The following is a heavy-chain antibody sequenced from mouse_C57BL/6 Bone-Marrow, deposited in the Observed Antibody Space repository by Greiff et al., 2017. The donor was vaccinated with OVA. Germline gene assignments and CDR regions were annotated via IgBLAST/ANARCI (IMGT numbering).Heavy chain of an antibody. CDR1: GFTFTDYY. CDR3: ARYETYYGSSYDAWCAY. J-gene: IGHJ3*01. V-gene: IGHV7-3*01. Sequence: DVQLVESGGGLVQPGGSLSLSCAASGFTFTDYYMSWVRQPPGKALEWLGFIRNKANGYTTEYSASVKGRFTISRDNSQSILYLQMNALRAEDSATYYCARYETYYGSSYDAWCAYWGQGTLVTVSA. D-gene: IGHD1-1*01. CDR2: IRNKANGYTT.